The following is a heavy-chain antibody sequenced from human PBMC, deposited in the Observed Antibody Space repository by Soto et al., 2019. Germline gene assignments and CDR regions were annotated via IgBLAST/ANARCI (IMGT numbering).Heavy chain of an antibody. V-gene: IGHV1-69*01. J-gene: IGHJ4*02. CDR3: ATSIRAGGVIGDFDF. D-gene: IGHD3-16*02. Sequence: QVQLEQSGDEVRKPGSAVRVSCWASGGTVKNFAMNWVRQAPGQGVEWMGGIIPIFNRPDYAQKFQRRVTITVEESTNTAYMDLSSLRSDDTAVYYCATSIRAGGVIGDFDFWGQGTLVTVSS. CDR1: GGTVKNFA. CDR2: IIPIFNRP.